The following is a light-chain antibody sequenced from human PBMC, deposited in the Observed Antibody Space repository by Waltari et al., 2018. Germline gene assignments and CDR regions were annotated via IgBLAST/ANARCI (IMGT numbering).Light chain of an antibody. CDR1: QTVLYSSNNKNY. J-gene: IGKJ3*01. Sequence: DIVMTQSPDSLAVSLGERATINCKSSQTVLYSSNNKNYLAWFQQKPGPPPKLLIYGASTRESGVPDRFNGSGSGTDFTLTISSLQAEDVAVYYCQQYYSTPFTFGPGTKVDIK. CDR3: QQYYSTPFT. V-gene: IGKV4-1*01. CDR2: GAS.